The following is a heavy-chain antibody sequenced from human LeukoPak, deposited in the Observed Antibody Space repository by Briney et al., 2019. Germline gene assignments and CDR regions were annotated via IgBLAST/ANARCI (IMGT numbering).Heavy chain of an antibody. CDR3: ARVGRRGYRVNNWFDP. V-gene: IGHV4-34*01. CDR1: GFTFSDYY. Sequence: GSLRLSCAASGFTFSDYYMSWIRQPPGKGLEWIGEINHSGSTNYNPSLKSRVTISVDTSKNQFSLKLSSVTAADTAVYYCARVGRRGYRVNNWFDPWGQGTLVTVSS. J-gene: IGHJ5*02. D-gene: IGHD5-18*01. CDR2: INHSGST.